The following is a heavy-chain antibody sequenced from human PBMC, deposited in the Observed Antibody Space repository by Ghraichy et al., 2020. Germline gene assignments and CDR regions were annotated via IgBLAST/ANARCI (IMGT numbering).Heavy chain of an antibody. CDR1: GFTFSSYW. V-gene: IGHV3-7*01. CDR2: MNQDGSET. Sequence: GGSLRLSCAASGFTFSSYWMTWARQTPGQGLEWLANMNQDGSETYYVDSVKGRFTISRDNAKNSLFLQMNSLRAEDTAVYYCARADWASVDRWGQGTLVTVSS. CDR3: ARADWASVDR. D-gene: IGHD3/OR15-3a*01. J-gene: IGHJ4*02.